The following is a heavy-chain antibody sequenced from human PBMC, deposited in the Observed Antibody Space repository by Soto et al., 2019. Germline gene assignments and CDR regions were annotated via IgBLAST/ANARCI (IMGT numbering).Heavy chain of an antibody. J-gene: IGHJ4*02. Sequence: QLQLQESGSGLVKPSQTLSLTCAVSGGSISSGGYSWSWIRQPPGKGLEWIGYINHSGSTYYNPSPTSRVTIPVDRSKNQFSLKLSSVPAAATAVYYCARGQVVAAQHWGQGTLVTVSS. D-gene: IGHD2-15*01. V-gene: IGHV4-30-2*01. CDR1: GGSISSGGYS. CDR3: ARGQVVAAQH. CDR2: INHSGST.